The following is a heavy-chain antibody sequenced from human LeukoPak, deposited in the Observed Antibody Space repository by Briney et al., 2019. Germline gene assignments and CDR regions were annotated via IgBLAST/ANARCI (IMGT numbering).Heavy chain of an antibody. V-gene: IGHV3-23*01. CDR3: AKASRQGAVASPLDY. Sequence: GGSLRLSCAASGFMFTTYAVSWVRQAPGKGLEWVSAIGGDGGRTYYADSVKGRFTISRDNSKDTVFLQMNSLRAEDTAVYYCAKASRQGAVASPLDYWGQGTLVTVSS. D-gene: IGHD6-19*01. CDR2: IGGDGGRT. CDR1: GFMFTTYA. J-gene: IGHJ4*02.